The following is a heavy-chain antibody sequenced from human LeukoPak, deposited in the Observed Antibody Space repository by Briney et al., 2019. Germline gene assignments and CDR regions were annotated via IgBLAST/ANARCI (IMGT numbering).Heavy chain of an antibody. D-gene: IGHD6-13*01. CDR3: AKDPQAAAAPGWFDY. CDR1: GFTVSSNY. Sequence: GGSLRLSCAASGFTVSSNYMSWVRQAPGKGLEWVSVIYSGGSTYYADSVKGRFTISRDNSKNTLYLQMNSLRAEDTAVYYCAKDPQAAAAPGWFDYWGQGTLVTVPS. J-gene: IGHJ4*02. V-gene: IGHV3-53*01. CDR2: IYSGGST.